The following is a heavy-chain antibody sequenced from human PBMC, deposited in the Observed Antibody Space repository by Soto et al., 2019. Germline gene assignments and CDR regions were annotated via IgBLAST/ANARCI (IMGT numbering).Heavy chain of an antibody. J-gene: IGHJ4*02. D-gene: IGHD1-26*01. Sequence: EVQLVESGGGLVQPGGSLRLSCAASGFSFNTYEMNWVRQAPGKGMEWVSYISSSGSTIYYADSVKGRFTVSRDNGKNSLYLQMNSLRAEDTAVYYCAYGGSCDYWGQGTQVTVSS. CDR1: GFSFNTYE. V-gene: IGHV3-48*03. CDR3: AYGGSCDY. CDR2: ISSSGSTI.